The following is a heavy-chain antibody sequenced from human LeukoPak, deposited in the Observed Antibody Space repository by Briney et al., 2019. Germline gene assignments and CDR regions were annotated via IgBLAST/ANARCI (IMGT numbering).Heavy chain of an antibody. CDR2: IYYSGST. CDR3: ARRVVAATTFDY. J-gene: IGHJ4*02. CDR1: GGSISSSSHY. D-gene: IGHD2-15*01. V-gene: IGHV4-39*01. Sequence: SETLSLTCTVSGGSISSSSHYWGWIRQPPGKGLEWIGSIYYSGSTYYNPSLKSRVTISVDTSKNQFSLKLSSVTAADTAVYYCARRVVAATTFDYWGQGTLVTVSS.